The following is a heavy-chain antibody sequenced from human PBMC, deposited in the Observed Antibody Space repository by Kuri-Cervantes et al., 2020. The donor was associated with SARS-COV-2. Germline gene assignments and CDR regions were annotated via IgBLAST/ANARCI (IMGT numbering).Heavy chain of an antibody. Sequence: ASVKVSCRASGGTFSSYAISWVRQAPGQGLEWMGIIDPSGGSTNYAQNFQSRVTMTRDTSTSTVYMELSSLRSEDTAVYYCARGGRASRFMFEYWGQGTLVTVSS. CDR1: GGTFSSYA. D-gene: IGHD3-16*01. V-gene: IGHV1-46*01. J-gene: IGHJ4*02. CDR2: IDPSGGST. CDR3: ARGGRASRFMFEY.